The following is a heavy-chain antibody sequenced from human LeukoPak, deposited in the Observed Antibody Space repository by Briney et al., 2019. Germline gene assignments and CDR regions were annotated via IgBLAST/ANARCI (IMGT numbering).Heavy chain of an antibody. CDR3: ARHRSNYGGWVDS. V-gene: IGHV4-39*01. CDR2: IYYSGST. Sequence: SETLSLTCTVSGGSISSSSYYWGWIRQPPGKGLEWIGSIYYSGSTYYNPSLKSRVTISVDTSKNQFSLKLSSVTAADTAVYYCARHRSNYGGWVDSWGQGTLVTVSS. J-gene: IGHJ4*02. D-gene: IGHD4-11*01. CDR1: GGSISSSSYY.